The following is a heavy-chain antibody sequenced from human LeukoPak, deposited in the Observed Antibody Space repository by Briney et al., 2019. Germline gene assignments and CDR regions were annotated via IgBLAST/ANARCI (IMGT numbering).Heavy chain of an antibody. CDR1: GFTFSSYA. Sequence: HTGGSLRLSWAASGFTFSSYAMSWVRQAPGKGLEWVSAISGSGGSTYYADSVKGRFTISRDNSKNTLYLQMNSLRAEDTAVYYCAKDRGATISPYYLDNCGQGTLVTVSS. D-gene: IGHD3-10*01. V-gene: IGHV3-23*01. J-gene: IGHJ4*02. CDR3: AKDRGATISPYYLDN. CDR2: ISGSGGST.